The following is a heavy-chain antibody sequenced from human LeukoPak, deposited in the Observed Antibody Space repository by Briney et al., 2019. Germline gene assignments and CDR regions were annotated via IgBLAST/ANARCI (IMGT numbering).Heavy chain of an antibody. CDR3: ARGSMVRGVIRGQDAFDI. J-gene: IGHJ3*02. CDR2: ISSSGSTI. V-gene: IGHV3-11*01. CDR1: GFTFSDYY. D-gene: IGHD3-10*01. Sequence: GGSLRLSCAASGFTFSDYYMSWIRQAPGKGLEWVSYISSSGSTIYYADSVKGRFTISRDNAKNSLNLQMNSLRAEDTAVYYCARGSMVRGVIRGQDAFDIWGQGTMVTVSS.